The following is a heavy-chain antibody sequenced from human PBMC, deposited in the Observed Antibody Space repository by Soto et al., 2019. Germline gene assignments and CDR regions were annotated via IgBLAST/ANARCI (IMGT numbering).Heavy chain of an antibody. Sequence: ETLSLTCAVYGGSFSGYYWSWIRQPPGKGLEWIGEINHSGSTNYNPSLKSRVTISVDTSKNQFSLKLSSVTAADTAVYYCARGRLWSYRGRWFGPWGQGTLVTVSS. D-gene: IGHD1-26*01. V-gene: IGHV4-34*01. CDR2: INHSGST. CDR3: ARGRLWSYRGRWFGP. J-gene: IGHJ5*02. CDR1: GGSFSGYY.